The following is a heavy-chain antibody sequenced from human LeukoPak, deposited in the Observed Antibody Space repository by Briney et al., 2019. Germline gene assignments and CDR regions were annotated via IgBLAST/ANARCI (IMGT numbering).Heavy chain of an antibody. J-gene: IGHJ5*02. CDR2: IDSGATT. CDR3: ARLEVRGVIGP. V-gene: IGHV3-53*01. Sequence: GGSLRLSCAASEVRVSTNHMNWVRQAPGKGLEWVSLIDSGATTYYADSVKGRFAISRDNSKNTVYLQMNSLRAEDTAVYYCARLEVRGVIGPWGQGTLVTVSS. D-gene: IGHD3-10*01. CDR1: EVRVSTNH.